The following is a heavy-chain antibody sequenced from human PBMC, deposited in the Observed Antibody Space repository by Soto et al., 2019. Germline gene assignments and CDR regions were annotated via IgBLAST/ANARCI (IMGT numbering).Heavy chain of an antibody. Sequence: SETLSLTCAVSGGSISSSSWWNWVRQPSGKGLEWIGEIYHTGNTNYNPSLKSRVTISVDKSNNQFSLKLSSVTAADTAVYYCARDLTTATRGAFDIWGQGTMVTVSS. D-gene: IGHD3-10*01. CDR3: ARDLTTATRGAFDI. CDR1: GGSISSSSW. CDR2: IYHTGNT. J-gene: IGHJ3*02. V-gene: IGHV4-4*02.